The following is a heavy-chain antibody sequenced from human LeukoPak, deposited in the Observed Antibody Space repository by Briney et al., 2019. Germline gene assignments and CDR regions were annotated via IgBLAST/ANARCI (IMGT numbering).Heavy chain of an antibody. CDR3: ARAGWYTLDN. Sequence: SGTLSLTCAVSGASISSRNWLSWVGQPPGKRLEWIGEIYHSGSTNYNPSLKSRVTISVDNSKNQFSLKMSSMTAADTAVYYCARAGWYTLDNWGQGTLVTVSS. CDR2: IYHSGST. V-gene: IGHV4-4*02. J-gene: IGHJ4*02. D-gene: IGHD2-15*01. CDR1: GASISSRNW.